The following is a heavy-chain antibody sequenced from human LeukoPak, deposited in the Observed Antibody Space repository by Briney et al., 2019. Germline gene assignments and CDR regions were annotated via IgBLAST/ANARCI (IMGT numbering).Heavy chain of an antibody. CDR2: ISWNSGSI. CDR3: AKGVQAFDY. CDR1: GFTFDDYA. J-gene: IGHJ4*02. V-gene: IGHV3-9*01. D-gene: IGHD3-10*01. Sequence: PGVSLRLSCAASGFTFDDYAMHWVRQAPGKGLEWVSGISWNSGSIGYADSVKGRFTISRDNAKNSLYLQMNSLRAEDTALYYCAKGVQAFDYWGQGTLVTVSS.